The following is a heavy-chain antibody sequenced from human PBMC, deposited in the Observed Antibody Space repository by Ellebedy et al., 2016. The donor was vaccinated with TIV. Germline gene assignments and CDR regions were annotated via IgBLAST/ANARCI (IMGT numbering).Heavy chain of an antibody. J-gene: IGHJ6*03. V-gene: IGHV2-5*02. CDR3: AHWGPGIAAAGRSYYYYYYMDV. Sequence: SGPTLVXPTQTLTLTCTFSGFSLSTSGVGVGWIRQPPGKALEWLALIYWDDDKRYSPSLKSRLTITKDTSKNQVVLTMTNMDPVDTATYYCAHWGPGIAAAGRSYYYYYYMDVWGKGTTVTVSS. CDR1: GFSLSTSGVG. D-gene: IGHD6-13*01. CDR2: IYWDDDK.